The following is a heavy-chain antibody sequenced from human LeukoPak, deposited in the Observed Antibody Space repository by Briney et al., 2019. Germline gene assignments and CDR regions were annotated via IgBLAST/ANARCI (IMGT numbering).Heavy chain of an antibody. CDR3: ARDKVAAAGIGFDP. CDR2: ISYDGSNK. V-gene: IGHV3-30-3*01. Sequence: GGSLRLSCAASGFTFSSYAMHWVRQAPSKGLEWVAVISYDGSNKYYADSVKGRFTISRDNSKNTLYLQMNSLRAEDTAVYYCARDKVAAAGIGFDPWGQGTLVTVSS. D-gene: IGHD6-13*01. CDR1: GFTFSSYA. J-gene: IGHJ5*02.